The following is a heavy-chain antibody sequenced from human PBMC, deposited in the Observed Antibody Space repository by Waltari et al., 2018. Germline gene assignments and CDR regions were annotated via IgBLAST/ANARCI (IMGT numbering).Heavy chain of an antibody. CDR2: IYSSGST. CDR3: ARVSLRFLEWYGEFDY. Sequence: QVQLQESGPGLVKPSETLSLTCTVSGGSISSYYWSWIRPPPGKGLEWIGYIYSSGSTNYNPSLKSRVTISVDTSKNQFSLKLSSVTAADTAVYYGARVSLRFLEWYGEFDYWGQGTLVTVSS. J-gene: IGHJ4*02. V-gene: IGHV4-59*01. CDR1: GGSISSYY. D-gene: IGHD3-3*01.